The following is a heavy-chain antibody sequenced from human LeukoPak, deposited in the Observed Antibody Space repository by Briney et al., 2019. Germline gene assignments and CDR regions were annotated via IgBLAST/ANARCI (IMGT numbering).Heavy chain of an antibody. D-gene: IGHD6-13*01. CDR3: AKDPFPAAAGTGWFDP. CDR1: GFTFSSYA. CDR2: ISGSGGST. V-gene: IGHV3-23*01. J-gene: IGHJ5*02. Sequence: GGSLRLSCAASGFTFSSYAMSWVRQAPGKGLEWVSAISGSGGSTYYADSVKGRFTISRDNSKNTLYLQMNSLRAEDTAVYYCAKDPFPAAAGTGWFDPWGQGTLVTVSS.